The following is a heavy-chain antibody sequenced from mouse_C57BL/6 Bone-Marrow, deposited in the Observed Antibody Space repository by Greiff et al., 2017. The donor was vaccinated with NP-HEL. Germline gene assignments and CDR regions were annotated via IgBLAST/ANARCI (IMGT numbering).Heavy chain of an antibody. CDR1: GFTFSDYG. J-gene: IGHJ4*01. CDR2: ISSGSSTI. V-gene: IGHV5-17*01. CDR3: ARRRRGNAMDY. Sequence: EVQRVESGGGLMKPGGSLKLSCAASGFTFSDYGMHWVRQAPEKGLEWVAYISSGSSTIYYADTVKGRFTISRDNAKNTLFLQMTSLRSEDTAMYYCARRRRGNAMDYWGQGTSVTVSS.